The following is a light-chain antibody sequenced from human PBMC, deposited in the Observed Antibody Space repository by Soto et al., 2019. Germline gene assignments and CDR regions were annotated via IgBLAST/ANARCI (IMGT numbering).Light chain of an antibody. V-gene: IGKV1-39*01. Sequence: DIQMTQSPSSLSASVGDRVTITCRASQSISSNLNWYQQKPGKAPKLLIYAASSLQSGVPSRFRGSGSGTDFTLTISSLQPEDFATYYCQQNYSTPGTFGQGTKREIK. CDR1: QSISSN. CDR2: AAS. J-gene: IGKJ2*01. CDR3: QQNYSTPGT.